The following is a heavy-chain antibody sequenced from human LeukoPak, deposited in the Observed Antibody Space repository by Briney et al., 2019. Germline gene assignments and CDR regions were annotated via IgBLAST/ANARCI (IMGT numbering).Heavy chain of an antibody. CDR2: ISYDGSNK. V-gene: IGHV3-30*04. J-gene: IGHJ5*02. CDR1: GFTFSSYA. D-gene: IGHD4-17*01. Sequence: GSLRLSCAASGFTFSSYAMHWVRPAPGKGLEWVAVISYDGSNKYYADSVKGRFTISRDNAKNSLYLQMNSLRAEDTALYYCAKDHYGDYVGVSWFDPWGQGTLVTVSS. CDR3: AKDHYGDYVGVSWFDP.